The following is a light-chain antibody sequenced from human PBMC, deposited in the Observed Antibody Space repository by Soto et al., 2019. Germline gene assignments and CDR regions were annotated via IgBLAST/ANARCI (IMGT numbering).Light chain of an antibody. Sequence: DIQLTQSPSFLSASVGDRVTITCRASQGVSDYLAWYQQKPGTAPKLLIYVSSTLQSGVPSRFSGSGSGTDFTLTISSLQPEDFATYYCQQLNSYPPTFGPGTRVDIK. J-gene: IGKJ3*01. CDR2: VSS. V-gene: IGKV1-9*01. CDR3: QQLNSYPPT. CDR1: QGVSDY.